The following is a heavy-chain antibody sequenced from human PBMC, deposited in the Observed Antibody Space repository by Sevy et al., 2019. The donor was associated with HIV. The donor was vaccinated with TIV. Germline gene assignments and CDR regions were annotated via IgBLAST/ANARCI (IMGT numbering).Heavy chain of an antibody. D-gene: IGHD3-3*01. V-gene: IGHV4-4*07. CDR2: MYISGNT. CDR1: GESISSHY. J-gene: IGHJ6*02. CDR3: AGVIGYDVWKRYFYSAMDV. Sequence: SETLSLTCTVSGESISSHYWSWIRQPAGKGLEWIGHMYISGNTNYNPSLKSRVTMSLDTPKNQVSLRLTSVTAADTAEYYWAGVIGYDVWKRYFYSAMDVWGQGTTVTVSS.